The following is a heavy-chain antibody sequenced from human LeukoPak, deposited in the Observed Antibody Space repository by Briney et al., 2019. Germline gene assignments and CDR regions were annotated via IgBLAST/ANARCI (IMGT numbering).Heavy chain of an antibody. CDR3: ARRLRFGPHGRGNWFDP. V-gene: IGHV4-39*07. D-gene: IGHD5-12*01. J-gene: IGHJ5*02. CDR2: INHSGST. CDR1: GGSISSSSYY. Sequence: PSETLSLTCTVSGGSISSSSYYWSWIRQPPGKGLEWIGEINHSGSTNYNPSLKSRVTISVDTSKNQFSLKLSSVTAADTAVYYCARRLRFGPHGRGNWFDPWGQGTLVTVSS.